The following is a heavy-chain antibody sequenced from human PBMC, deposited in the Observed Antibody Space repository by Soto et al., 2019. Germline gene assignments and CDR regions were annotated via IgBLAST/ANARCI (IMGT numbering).Heavy chain of an antibody. Sequence: QITLKESGPTLVKPTQTLTLTCTFSGFSLSTSGVGVGWIRQPPGKALEWLALIYWNDDKRYSPSLKSRLTITQDTSKNQVVLTMTNMDPVDTATYYCAHRPRSLYYYDSSGYSNTFDYWGQGTLVAVSS. CDR1: GFSLSTSGVG. J-gene: IGHJ4*02. CDR2: IYWNDDK. D-gene: IGHD3-22*01. CDR3: AHRPRSLYYYDSSGYSNTFDY. V-gene: IGHV2-5*01.